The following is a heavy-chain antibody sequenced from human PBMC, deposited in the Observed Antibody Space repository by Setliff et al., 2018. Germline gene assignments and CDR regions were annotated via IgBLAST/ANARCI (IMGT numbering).Heavy chain of an antibody. J-gene: IGHJ4*02. Sequence: ETLSLSCAASGFTFTTYWMKWVRQAPGKGLEWVATIKKDGSQKYYVESVKGRFSMSRDIARNTLYLHMGSLRAEDTAVYYCSRLWGAYYPDYWGQGTLVTVSS. V-gene: IGHV3-7*01. D-gene: IGHD3-3*01. CDR2: IKKDGSQK. CDR1: GFTFTTYW. CDR3: SRLWGAYYPDY.